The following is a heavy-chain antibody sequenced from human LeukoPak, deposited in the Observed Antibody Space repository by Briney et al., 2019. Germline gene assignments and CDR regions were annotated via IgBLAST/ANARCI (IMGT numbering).Heavy chain of an antibody. CDR2: ISPNSGGT. CDR3: ARYDSSGYYAFDI. CDR1: GYTFTGYY. V-gene: IGHV1-2*02. D-gene: IGHD3-22*01. J-gene: IGHJ3*02. Sequence: GASVKVSCKASGYTFTGYYMHWVRQAPGQGLEWMGWISPNSGGTNYAQKFQGRVTMTRDTSISTAYMELSRLRSDDTAVYYCARYDSSGYYAFDIWGQGTMVTVSS.